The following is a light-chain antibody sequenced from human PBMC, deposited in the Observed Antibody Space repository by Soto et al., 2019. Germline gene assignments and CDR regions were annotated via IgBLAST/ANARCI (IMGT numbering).Light chain of an antibody. CDR1: QNIGRN. CDR3: HQYNQWPHP. J-gene: IGKJ4*01. CDR2: DAS. Sequence: EIVMTQSPAPLSVSPGERATLSCRARQNIGRNLAWYQQIPGQAPRLLFYDASTRATGIPDRFSASGSGTEFILTITSRQSEDFAVYYCHQYNQWPHPVGGGTNVDI. V-gene: IGKV3-15*01.